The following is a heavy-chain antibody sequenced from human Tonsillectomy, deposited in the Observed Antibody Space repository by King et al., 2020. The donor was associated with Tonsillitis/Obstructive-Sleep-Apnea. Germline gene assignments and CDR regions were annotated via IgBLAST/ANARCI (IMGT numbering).Heavy chain of an antibody. Sequence: QLQESGPGLVKPSETLSLTCTVSGGSISSYYWSWIRQPPGKGLEWIGYIYYSGSTNYNPSLKSRVTISVDTSKNQFSLKLSSVTAADTAVYYCARHDRYYYGMDVWGQGTTVTVSS. V-gene: IGHV4-59*08. CDR1: GGSISSYY. CDR2: IYYSGST. CDR3: ARHDRYYYGMDV. J-gene: IGHJ6*02.